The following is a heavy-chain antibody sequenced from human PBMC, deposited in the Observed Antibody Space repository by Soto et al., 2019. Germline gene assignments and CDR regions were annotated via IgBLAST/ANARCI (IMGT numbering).Heavy chain of an antibody. J-gene: IGHJ4*02. CDR3: ATRGGGGGY. D-gene: IGHD3-10*01. V-gene: IGHV3-53*01. CDR1: GFTVSNNY. Sequence: EVQLVESGGGLIQPGGSLRLSCAVSGFTVSNNYMSWVRQAPGKGLEGVSVIYSGGYTAYGDSVKGRFTISRDNSKNTIERQEKSPGPPSRAGYSGATRGGGGGYWGQGTLVTVSS. CDR2: IYSGGYT.